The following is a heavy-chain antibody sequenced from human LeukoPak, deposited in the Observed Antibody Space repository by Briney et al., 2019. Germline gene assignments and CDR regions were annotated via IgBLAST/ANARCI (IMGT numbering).Heavy chain of an antibody. CDR2: IYYSGST. Sequence: SETLSLTCTVSGGSISSYYWSWIRQPPGKGLEWIGYIYYSGSTNYNPSLKSRVTIPVDTSKNQFSLKLSSVTAADTAVYYCARSDPAGYYYYGMDVWGQGTTVTVSS. V-gene: IGHV4-59*01. CDR3: ARSDPAGYYYYGMDV. J-gene: IGHJ6*02. CDR1: GGSISSYY.